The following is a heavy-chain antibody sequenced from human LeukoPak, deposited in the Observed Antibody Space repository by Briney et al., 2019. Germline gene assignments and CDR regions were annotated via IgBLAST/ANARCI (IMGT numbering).Heavy chain of an antibody. Sequence: ESLKISCKGSGYSFTSYWIGWVRQMPGKGLEWVGIIYPGDSDTRYSPSFQGQVTISADKSISTAYLQWSSLKASDTAMYYCARAPTNYYDSSGYCFDYWGQGTLVTVSS. V-gene: IGHV5-51*01. CDR3: ARAPTNYYDSSGYCFDY. J-gene: IGHJ4*02. D-gene: IGHD3-22*01. CDR2: IYPGDSDT. CDR1: GYSFTSYW.